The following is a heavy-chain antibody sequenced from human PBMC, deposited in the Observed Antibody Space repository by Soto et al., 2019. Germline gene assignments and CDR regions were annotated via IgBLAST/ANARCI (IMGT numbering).Heavy chain of an antibody. V-gene: IGHV3-30-3*01. CDR1: GFTFSSYA. D-gene: IGHD2-21*01. J-gene: IGHJ4*02. Sequence: PGGSLRLSCAASGFTFSSYAMHRVRQAPGKGLEWLTVISYDGTNKYYVDSVKGRFTLSRDNSKNTVYLQMNSLRAEDTAVYYCARSINMVVGAYFDSWGQGTLVTVSS. CDR3: ARSINMVVGAYFDS. CDR2: ISYDGTNK.